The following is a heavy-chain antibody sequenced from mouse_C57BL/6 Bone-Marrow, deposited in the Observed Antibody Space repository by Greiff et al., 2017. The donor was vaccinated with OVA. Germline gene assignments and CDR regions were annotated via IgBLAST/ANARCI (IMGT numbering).Heavy chain of an antibody. CDR2: IWSGGST. CDR3: ARNPPYYYAMDY. Sequence: QVQLQQSGPGLVQPSQSLSITCTVSGFSLTSYGVHWVRQSPGKGLEWLGVIWSGGSTDYNAAFIYRLSISKDNSKSQVFFKMNSLQADDTAIYSRARNPPYYYAMDYWGQGTSVTVSS. V-gene: IGHV2-2*01. J-gene: IGHJ4*01. CDR1: GFSLTSYG.